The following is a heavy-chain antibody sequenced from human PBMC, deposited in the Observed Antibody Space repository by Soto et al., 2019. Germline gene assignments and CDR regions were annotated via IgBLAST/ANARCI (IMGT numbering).Heavy chain of an antibody. J-gene: IGHJ5*02. V-gene: IGHV4-34*01. CDR3: ARGLSSGWYYWFDP. CDR1: GGSFSGYY. D-gene: IGHD6-19*01. Sequence: QVQLQQWGAGLLKPSETLSLTCAVYGGSFSGYYWSWIRQPPGKGLEWIGEINHSGSTNYNPSLKRRVTISVDTSKNQFSLKLSSVTAADTAVYYCARGLSSGWYYWFDPWGQGTLVTVSS. CDR2: INHSGST.